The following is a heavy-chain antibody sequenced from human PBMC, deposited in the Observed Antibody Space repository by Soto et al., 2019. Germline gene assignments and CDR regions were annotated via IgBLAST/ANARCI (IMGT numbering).Heavy chain of an antibody. CDR1: GFSFSTNW. CDR2: INQDGSEK. CDR3: ARRGRRPHAFDL. D-gene: IGHD3-10*01. J-gene: IGHJ3*01. V-gene: IGHV3-7*01. Sequence: EVLLVESGGGLVQPGGSLRLSCAASGFSFSTNWMSWVRQAPGKGLEWVAKINQDGSEKYYEDSVKGRVTISRVNAQKSECLQMTGLRVEDTAVYYWARRGRRPHAFDLWGQGTVVTVSS.